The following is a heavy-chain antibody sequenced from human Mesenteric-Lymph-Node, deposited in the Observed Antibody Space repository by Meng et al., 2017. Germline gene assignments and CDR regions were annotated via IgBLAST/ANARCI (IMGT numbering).Heavy chain of an antibody. CDR2: IIHGGSP. V-gene: IGHV4-34*12. Sequence: QLQHQEWGAGPFNPSWSPSLPSAVHGWSLRGAYWNWIRQPPGKGVELIGEIIHGGSPSYNPSLKSRVTISIDTSKNQLSLMLSSVTAADTAVYFCARRPTGIDYWGQGTLVTVSS. CDR1: GWSLRGAY. CDR3: ARRPTGIDY. D-gene: IGHD2-8*02. J-gene: IGHJ4*02.